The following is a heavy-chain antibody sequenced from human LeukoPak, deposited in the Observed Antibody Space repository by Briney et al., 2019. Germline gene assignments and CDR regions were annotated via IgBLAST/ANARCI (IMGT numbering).Heavy chain of an antibody. CDR1: GITFSRYW. CDR2: IKQDGSEK. J-gene: IGHJ4*02. V-gene: IGHV3-7*01. D-gene: IGHD2-8*01. Sequence: GGSLRLSCAASGITFSRYWMSWVRQAPGKGLEWVANIKQDGSEKYYVGSVKGRFTISRDNAKNSLYLQMNSLRAEDTAVYYCARDRILMVFAPYFDYWGQGSLVTVSS. CDR3: ARDRILMVFAPYFDY.